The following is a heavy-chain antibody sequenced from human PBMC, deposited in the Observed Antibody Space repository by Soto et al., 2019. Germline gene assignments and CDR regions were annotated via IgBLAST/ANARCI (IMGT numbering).Heavy chain of an antibody. V-gene: IGHV4-31*03. J-gene: IGHJ4*02. D-gene: IGHD3-16*01. Sequence: QVQLRESGPGLVRPSQTLSLTCPVSGGSISSGSYSWSWIRQHPGKGLEWIGYIYYSGSTYNNPSLKSRVTISLDTSKNQFSLNLSSVTAADTAVYYCAREGGDGVDYWGQGTLVTVSS. CDR3: AREGGDGVDY. CDR2: IYYSGST. CDR1: GGSISSGSYS.